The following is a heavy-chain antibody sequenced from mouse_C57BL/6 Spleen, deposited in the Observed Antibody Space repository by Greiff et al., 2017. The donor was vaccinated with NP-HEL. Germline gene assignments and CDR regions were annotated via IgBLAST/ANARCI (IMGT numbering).Heavy chain of an antibody. CDR2: ISYDGSN. V-gene: IGHV3-6*01. Sequence: DVQLQESGPGLVKPSQSLSLTCSVTGYSITSGYYWNWIRQFPGNKLEWMGYISYDGSNNYNPSLKNRISITRDTSKNQFFLKLNSVTTEDTATYYCARGGTVVLDYWGQGTTLTVSS. CDR3: ARGGTVVLDY. J-gene: IGHJ2*01. D-gene: IGHD1-1*01. CDR1: GYSITSGYY.